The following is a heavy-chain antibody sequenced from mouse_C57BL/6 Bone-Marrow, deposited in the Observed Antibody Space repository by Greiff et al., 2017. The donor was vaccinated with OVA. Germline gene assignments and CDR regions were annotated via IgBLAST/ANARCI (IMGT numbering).Heavy chain of an antibody. J-gene: IGHJ3*01. CDR2: IYPGSGST. CDR1: GYTFTSYW. Sequence: QVQLQQPGAELVKPGASVKMSCKASGYTFTSYWITWVKQRPGQGLEWIGDIYPGSGSTNYNEKFKSKATLTVDTSSSTAYMQLSSLTSEDSAVYYCARPLHYYDYFLFAYWGQGTLVTVSA. V-gene: IGHV1-55*01. CDR3: ARPLHYYDYFLFAY. D-gene: IGHD2-4*01.